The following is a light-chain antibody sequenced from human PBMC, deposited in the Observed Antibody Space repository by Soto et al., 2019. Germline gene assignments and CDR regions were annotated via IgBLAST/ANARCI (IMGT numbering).Light chain of an antibody. CDR1: QSVSSN. CDR2: GAS. CDR3: QQYNNWPPVT. Sequence: EIVMTQSPATLSVSPGQRATLSCRASQSVSSNLAWYQQKPGQAPRLLIYGASTRATGIPARFSGSGSGTEFTLTISSLQSEDFAVYYCQQYNNWPPVTFGQGTKVEIK. J-gene: IGKJ1*01. V-gene: IGKV3-15*01.